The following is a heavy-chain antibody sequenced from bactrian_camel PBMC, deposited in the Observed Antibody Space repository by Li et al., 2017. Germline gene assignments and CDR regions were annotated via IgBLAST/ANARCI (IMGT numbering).Heavy chain of an antibody. J-gene: IGHJ6*01. Sequence: HVQLVESGGGSVQAGGSLRLSCTASGAAASGYCMGWFRQAPGKERGGVARIDTQGDWTRYYADDVKGRFTISRDNAKNTLYLQMNSLKLEDTGMYYCAADSVGCVLRPNAMAVATDFGSWGQGTQVTVS. V-gene: IGHV3S1*01. CDR1: GAAASGYC. D-gene: IGHD3*01. CDR2: IDTQGDWTR. CDR3: AADSVGCVLRPNAMAVATDFGS.